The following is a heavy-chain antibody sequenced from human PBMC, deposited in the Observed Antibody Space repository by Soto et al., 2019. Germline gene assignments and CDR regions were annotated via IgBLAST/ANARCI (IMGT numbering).Heavy chain of an antibody. D-gene: IGHD6-19*01. J-gene: IGHJ6*02. V-gene: IGHV3-30*18. CDR3: AKVLYSSGLYGYYGMDV. Sequence: GGSLRLSCAASGFTFSSYGMHWVRQAPGKGLEWVAVISNDGSNKYYADSVKGRFTISRDNAKNTLYLQMNSLRAEDTAVYYCAKVLYSSGLYGYYGMDVWGQGTTVTVSS. CDR1: GFTFSSYG. CDR2: ISNDGSNK.